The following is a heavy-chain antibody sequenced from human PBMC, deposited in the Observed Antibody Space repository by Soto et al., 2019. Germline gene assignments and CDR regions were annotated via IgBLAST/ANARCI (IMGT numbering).Heavy chain of an antibody. CDR3: ARGAKSEILYAFDI. CDR2: TSDDGTNK. J-gene: IGHJ3*02. Sequence: SLRLSCAASGFTFSTYAMHWVRQAPGKGLEWVAVTSDDGTNKYYADSVKGRFTISRDNSKNTLYLQMNSLRPEDTALYYCARGAKSEILYAFDIWGQGTMVTVSS. V-gene: IGHV3-30-3*01. CDR1: GFTFSTYA. D-gene: IGHD5-18*01.